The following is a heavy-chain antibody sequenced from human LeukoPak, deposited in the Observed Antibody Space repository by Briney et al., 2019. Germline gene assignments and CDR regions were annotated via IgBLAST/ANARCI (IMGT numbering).Heavy chain of an antibody. Sequence: GGSLRLSCAASGFTFNSYAMSWVRQAPGKGLEWVSAISGSGGSTYYADCVKGRFTISRDNSKNTLYLQMNSLRAEDTAVYCCPKDFISSATDFDYWGQGTLVNVSS. D-gene: IGHD6-13*01. CDR2: ISGSGGST. J-gene: IGHJ4*02. CDR1: GFTFNSYA. CDR3: PKDFISSATDFDY. V-gene: IGHV3-23*01.